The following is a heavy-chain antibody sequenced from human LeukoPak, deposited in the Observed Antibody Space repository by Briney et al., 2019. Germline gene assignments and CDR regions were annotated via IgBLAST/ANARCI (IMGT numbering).Heavy chain of an antibody. CDR1: GFTFSRYW. V-gene: IGHV3-7*05. CDR2: IKPDGSEK. Sequence: GGSLRLSCAASGFTFSRYWMSWVRQAPGKGLQWVANIKPDGSEKYYVDSVKGRFTISRDNAKNSLYLQMNSLRDEDTAVYFCARQLSGWFDADPYWGQGTLVTVSS. CDR3: ARQLSGWFDADPY. D-gene: IGHD6-19*01. J-gene: IGHJ4*02.